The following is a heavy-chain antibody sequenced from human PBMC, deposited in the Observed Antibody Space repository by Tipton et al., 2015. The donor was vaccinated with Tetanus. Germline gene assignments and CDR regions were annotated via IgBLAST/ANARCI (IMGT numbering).Heavy chain of an antibody. D-gene: IGHD3-22*01. Sequence: GLVKPSETLSLTCAISGGSISGFYWAWIRQPPGKGLEWIGHMYYSGSANYNPSLKSRLTISMDTSNDQLSLRLTSVTAADTAIYYCARFSYDSGGFYSYFAHWGRGPLVPVSS. CDR2: MYYSGSA. CDR3: ARFSYDSGGFYSYFAH. V-gene: IGHV4-59*01. J-gene: IGHJ4*02. CDR1: GGSISGFY.